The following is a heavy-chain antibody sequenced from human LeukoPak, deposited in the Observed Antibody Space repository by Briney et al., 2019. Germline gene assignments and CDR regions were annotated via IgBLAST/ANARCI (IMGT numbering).Heavy chain of an antibody. CDR2: FDPEDGET. CDR1: GYTLTELS. CDR3: ATDLSYDSSGYYYPLDY. J-gene: IGHJ4*02. V-gene: IGHV1-24*01. D-gene: IGHD3-22*01. Sequence: ASVKVSCKVSGYTLTELSMHWVRQAPGKGLEWMGGFDPEDGETIYAQKFQGRGTMTEDTSTDTAYMELSSLRSEDTAVYYCATDLSYDSSGYYYPLDYWGQGTLVTVSS.